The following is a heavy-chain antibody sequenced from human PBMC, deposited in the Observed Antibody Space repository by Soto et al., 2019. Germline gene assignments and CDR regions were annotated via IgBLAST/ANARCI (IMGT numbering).Heavy chain of an antibody. Sequence: QVQLVQSGAEVKKPGSSVKVSCKASGGTFSSYAISWVRQAPGQGLEWMGGITPIFGTADYAQKFQGRVTITADESTSTAYMELSSLRSEDTAVYYCATQGLPNYYYDGMDVWGQGTTVTVSS. D-gene: IGHD5-18*01. V-gene: IGHV1-69*12. J-gene: IGHJ6*02. CDR3: ATQGLPNYYYDGMDV. CDR1: GGTFSSYA. CDR2: ITPIFGTA.